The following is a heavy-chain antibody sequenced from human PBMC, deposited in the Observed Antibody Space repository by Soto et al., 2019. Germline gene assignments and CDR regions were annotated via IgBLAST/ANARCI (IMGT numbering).Heavy chain of an antibody. D-gene: IGHD1-1*01. J-gene: IGHJ5*02. Sequence: ASVKVSCKASGYTFTGYYMHWVRQAPGQGLEWMGWINPNSGGTNYAQKFQGWVTMTRDTSISTAYMELSRLRSDDTAVYYCARAWDWTGDNWFDPWGQGTLVTVSS. CDR2: INPNSGGT. CDR1: GYTFTGYY. CDR3: ARAWDWTGDNWFDP. V-gene: IGHV1-2*04.